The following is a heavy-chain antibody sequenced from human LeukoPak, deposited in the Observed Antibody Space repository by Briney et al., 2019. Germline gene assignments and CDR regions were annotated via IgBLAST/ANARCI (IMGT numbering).Heavy chain of an antibody. Sequence: PGGSPRLSCAVSRFPFSNSWMYWVRQAPGNGLEGVANIKKDGSGISYVDSLKGRFIISRDNARNSLYLQRNSLRVEDTAVYFCAGGSSMEVWGKGTAVTVSS. V-gene: IGHV3-7*03. CDR1: RFPFSNSW. D-gene: IGHD1-26*01. J-gene: IGHJ6*04. CDR3: AGGSSMEV. CDR2: IKKDGSGI.